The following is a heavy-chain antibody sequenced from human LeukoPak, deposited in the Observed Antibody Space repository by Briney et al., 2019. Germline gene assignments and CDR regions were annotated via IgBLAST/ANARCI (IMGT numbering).Heavy chain of an antibody. CDR3: AREFRYDSSGYYYVS. J-gene: IGHJ4*02. CDR1: GYTFTSYY. V-gene: IGHV1-46*01. D-gene: IGHD3-22*01. Sequence: ASVKVSCKASGYTFTSYYMHWVRQAPGQGLEWMGIINSSGGSTSYSQKFQGRVTMTRDMSTSTVYMELSSLRSEDTAVYYCAREFRYDSSGYYYVSWGQGTLVTVSS. CDR2: INSSGGST.